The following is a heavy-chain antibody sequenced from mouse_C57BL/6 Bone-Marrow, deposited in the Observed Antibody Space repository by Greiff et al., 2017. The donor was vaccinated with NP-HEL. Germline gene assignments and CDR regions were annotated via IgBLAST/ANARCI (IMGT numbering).Heavy chain of an antibody. V-gene: IGHV1-59*01. CDR3: ARWWDYDGWYFDV. CDR2: IDPCDSYT. D-gene: IGHD2-4*01. J-gene: IGHJ1*03. CDR1: GYTFTSYW. Sequence: QVPLPPSGAELVRPGASVKLSCKASGYTFTSYWMHWVKQRPGQGLEWIGVIDPCDSYTNYNQKFKGKAILTVDPSSSPAYMQLSSLTSQDSAVYYCARWWDYDGWYFDVGGTGTTVTVTS.